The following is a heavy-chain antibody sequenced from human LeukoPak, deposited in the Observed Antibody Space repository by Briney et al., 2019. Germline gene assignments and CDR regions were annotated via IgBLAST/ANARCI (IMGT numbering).Heavy chain of an antibody. Sequence: PSETLSLTCAVYGGSFSGYYWSWTRQPPGKGLEWIGEINHSGSTNYNPSLKSRVTISVDTSKNQFSLKLSSVTAADTAVYYCARISWWGSYSGDYWGQGTLVTVSS. CDR2: INHSGST. D-gene: IGHD1-26*01. CDR1: GGSFSGYY. CDR3: ARISWWGSYSGDY. J-gene: IGHJ4*02. V-gene: IGHV4-34*01.